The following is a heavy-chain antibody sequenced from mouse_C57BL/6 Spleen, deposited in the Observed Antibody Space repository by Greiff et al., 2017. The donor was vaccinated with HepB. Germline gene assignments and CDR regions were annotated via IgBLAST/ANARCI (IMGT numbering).Heavy chain of an antibody. V-gene: IGHV1-76*01. CDR1: GYTFTDYY. D-gene: IGHD2-4*01. CDR2: IYPGSGNT. CDR3: ARSIYYDYADFAY. J-gene: IGHJ3*01. Sequence: VQRVESGAELVRPGASVKLSCKASGYTFTDYYINWVKQRPGQGLEWIARIYPGSGNTYYNEKFKGKATLTAEKSSSTAYMQLSSLTSEDSAVYVCARSIYYDYADFAYWGQGTLVTVSA.